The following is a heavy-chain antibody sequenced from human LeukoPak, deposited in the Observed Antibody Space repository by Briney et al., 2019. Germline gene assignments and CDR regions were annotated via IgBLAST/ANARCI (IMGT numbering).Heavy chain of an antibody. D-gene: IGHD6-6*01. J-gene: IGHJ4*02. CDR3: ARGEEYSSSSNYFDY. CDR1: GGSTSSYY. Sequence: SETLSLTCTVPGGSTSSYYWSWIRQPPGKGLEWIGYIYYSGSTNYNPSLKSRVTISVDTSKNQFSLKLSSVTAADTAVYYCARGEEYSSSSNYFDYWGQGTLVAVSS. CDR2: IYYSGST. V-gene: IGHV4-59*01.